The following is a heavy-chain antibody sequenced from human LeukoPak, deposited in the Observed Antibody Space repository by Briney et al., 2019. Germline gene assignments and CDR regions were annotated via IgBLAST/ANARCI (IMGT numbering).Heavy chain of an antibody. D-gene: IGHD4-17*01. J-gene: IGHJ4*02. CDR2: ISYDGSNK. V-gene: IGHV3-30*04. CDR3: AKHHTTTYDDSYYFDY. Sequence: GGSLRLSCAASGFTFSSYAMHWVRQAPGKGLEWVAVISYDGSNKYYADSVKGRFTISRDNSKNTLYLQMNSLRPEDTALYYCAKHHTTTYDDSYYFDYWGQGTLVTVSS. CDR1: GFTFSSYA.